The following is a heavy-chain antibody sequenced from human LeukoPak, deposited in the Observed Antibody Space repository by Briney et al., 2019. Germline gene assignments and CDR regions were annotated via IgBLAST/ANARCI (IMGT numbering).Heavy chain of an antibody. Sequence: PGGSLRLSCAASGFTFSSYWMSWVRQAPGKGLGWVANIKQDGSEKYYVDSVKGRFTISRDNSKNTLYLQMNSLRAEDTAVYYCAKSVMTFDYWGQGTLVTVSS. D-gene: IGHD2-21*02. CDR1: GFTFSSYW. CDR2: IKQDGSEK. CDR3: AKSVMTFDY. J-gene: IGHJ4*02. V-gene: IGHV3-7*03.